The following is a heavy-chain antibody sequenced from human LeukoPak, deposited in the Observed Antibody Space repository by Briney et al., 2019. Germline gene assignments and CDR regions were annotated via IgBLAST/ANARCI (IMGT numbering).Heavy chain of an antibody. CDR2: ISGNGGST. J-gene: IGHJ4*02. Sequence: PGGSLRLSCAASGFTFSSYAMSWVRQAPGKGLEWVSAISGNGGSTYYADSVKGRFTISRDNSKNTLYLQMNSLRAEDTAVYYCAKDYDFWSGSSDYWGQGTLVTVSS. CDR3: AKDYDFWSGSSDY. D-gene: IGHD3-3*01. CDR1: GFTFSSYA. V-gene: IGHV3-23*01.